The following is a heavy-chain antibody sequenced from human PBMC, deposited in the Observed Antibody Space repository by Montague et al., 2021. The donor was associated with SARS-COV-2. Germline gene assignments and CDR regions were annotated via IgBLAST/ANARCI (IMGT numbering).Heavy chain of an antibody. D-gene: IGHD3-9*01. CDR2: ISCSSSYI. V-gene: IGHV3-21*01. CDR1: GFTFSSYS. Sequence: SLRLSCPASGFTFSSYSMNWVRQAPGQGLEWVSSISCSSSYIYYADSVKGRFTISRDNSKNSLYLQMNSLRAEDTAVYYCARDMYYDILTGYYTYWGQGTLVTVSS. CDR3: ARDMYYDILTGYYTY. J-gene: IGHJ4*02.